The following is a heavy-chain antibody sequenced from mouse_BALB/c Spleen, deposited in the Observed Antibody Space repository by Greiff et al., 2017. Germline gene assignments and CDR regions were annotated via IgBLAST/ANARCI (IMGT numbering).Heavy chain of an antibody. D-gene: IGHD2-2*01. Sequence: LQQPGSELVRPGASVKLSCKASGYTFTSYWMHWVKQRPGQGLEWIGNIYPGSGSTNYDEKFKSKATLTVDTSSSTAYMQLSSLTSEDSAVYYCTGGLYGYHFDYWGQGTTLTVSS. V-gene: IGHV1S22*01. CDR2: IYPGSGST. CDR1: GYTFTSYW. CDR3: TGGLYGYHFDY. J-gene: IGHJ2*01.